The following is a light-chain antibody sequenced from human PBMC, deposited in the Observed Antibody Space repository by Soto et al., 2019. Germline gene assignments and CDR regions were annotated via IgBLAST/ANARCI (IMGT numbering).Light chain of an antibody. Sequence: QSALTQPASVSGSPGQSITISCTGTSSDVGGYDHVAWYQQHPGKAPKLMIYEVNNRPSGISNRFSGSKSGNTASLTISGLQAEDEADYYCNSYTSSTIDVFGTGTKLTVL. CDR1: SSDVGGYDH. CDR3: NSYTSSTIDV. J-gene: IGLJ1*01. CDR2: EVN. V-gene: IGLV2-14*01.